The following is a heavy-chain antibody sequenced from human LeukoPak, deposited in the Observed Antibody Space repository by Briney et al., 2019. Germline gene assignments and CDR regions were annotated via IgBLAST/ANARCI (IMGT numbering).Heavy chain of an antibody. CDR2: VSGSGGST. Sequence: GGSLRLSCAASGFTFSSYAMSWVRQAPGKGLEWVSAVSGSGGSTYYADSVEGRFTISRDNSKNTLHLQMNSLRAEDTAVYYCAKRGVTGYKEAFDYWGQGTLVTVSS. V-gene: IGHV3-23*01. CDR1: GFTFSSYA. J-gene: IGHJ4*02. CDR3: AKRGVTGYKEAFDY. D-gene: IGHD3-9*01.